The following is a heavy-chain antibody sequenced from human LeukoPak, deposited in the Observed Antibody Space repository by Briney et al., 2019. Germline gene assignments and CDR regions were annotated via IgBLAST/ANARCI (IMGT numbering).Heavy chain of an antibody. CDR1: GGSISSYY. D-gene: IGHD6-6*01. V-gene: IGHV4-4*07. CDR3: ARVGGAARGRHNWFDP. J-gene: IGHJ5*02. CDR2: IYTSGST. Sequence: SETLSLTCTVSGGSISSYYWSWIRQPAGKGLEWIGRIYTSGSTNYNPSLKSRVTMSVDTSKNQFSLKLSSVTAADTAVYYCARVGGAARGRHNWFDPWGQGTLVTVSS.